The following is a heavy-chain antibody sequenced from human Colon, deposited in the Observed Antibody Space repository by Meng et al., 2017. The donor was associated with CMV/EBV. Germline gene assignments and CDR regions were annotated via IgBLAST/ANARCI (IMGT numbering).Heavy chain of an antibody. Sequence: GESLKISCAVSGFNVSTNYMTWVRQAPGKGLEWVSVLYSGGTTYYADSVKGRFTISRDNSKNTLYLQMNSLRTEDTAVYYCARDDRGPAANSNGGQGTMVTVSS. J-gene: IGHJ4*02. CDR2: LYSGGTT. D-gene: IGHD2-2*01. CDR3: ARDDRGPAANSN. CDR1: GFNVSTNY. V-gene: IGHV3-66*02.